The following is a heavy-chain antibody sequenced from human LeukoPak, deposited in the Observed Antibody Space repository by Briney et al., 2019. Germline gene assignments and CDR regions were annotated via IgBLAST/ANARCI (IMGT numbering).Heavy chain of an antibody. Sequence: GGSLRLSCVASGFNLRAYNMNWVRQAPGKGLRWVSSISTSSSYIYYADSVKGRFTISRDNAENSLYLQMHSLRVEDTALYYCARDDNWNDKPFDFWGQGTLVTVSS. CDR2: ISTSSSYI. CDR1: GFNLRAYN. CDR3: ARDDNWNDKPFDF. D-gene: IGHD1-20*01. V-gene: IGHV3-21*01. J-gene: IGHJ4*02.